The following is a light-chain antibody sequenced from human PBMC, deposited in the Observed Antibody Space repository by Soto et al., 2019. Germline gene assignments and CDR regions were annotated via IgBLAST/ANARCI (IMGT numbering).Light chain of an antibody. Sequence: QSALTQPPSASGSPGQSVTISCTGTSSDVGAYNYVSSYQQRPGKVPKLMIYEVSKRPSGVPDRFSGSKSGNTASLTVSGLQAEEEADYYCKSYVGSNNWVFGGGTQLTVL. CDR3: KSYVGSNNWV. CDR1: SSDVGAYNY. J-gene: IGLJ3*02. CDR2: EVS. V-gene: IGLV2-8*01.